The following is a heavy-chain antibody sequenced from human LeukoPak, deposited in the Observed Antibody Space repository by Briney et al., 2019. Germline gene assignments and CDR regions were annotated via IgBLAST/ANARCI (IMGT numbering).Heavy chain of an antibody. D-gene: IGHD3-3*01. V-gene: IGHV3-23*01. Sequence: GGSLRLSCAASGFTFSNAWMSWVRQSPGMRLEWLSTLSGSGGSSYYANSVRGRFTISRDNSKNTLFLQMNNLRAEDTAVYYCAKDPHVGTSGYYQYYFDYWGQGTLVTVSS. CDR3: AKDPHVGTSGYYQYYFDY. CDR2: LSGSGGSS. J-gene: IGHJ4*02. CDR1: GFTFSNAW.